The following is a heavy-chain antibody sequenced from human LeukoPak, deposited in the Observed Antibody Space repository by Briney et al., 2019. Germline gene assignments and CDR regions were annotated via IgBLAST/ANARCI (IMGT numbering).Heavy chain of an antibody. CDR3: TGDTFGARDS. D-gene: IGHD3-10*01. CDR1: GYTFSTYW. CDR2: INEVGSSA. J-gene: IGHJ4*02. Sequence: GRSLRPSCAAAGYTFSTYWMHWVRQAPGKGLVWVSRINEVGSSARYGGSVTGRFSICRDNAQNTLYLQMNSLRAEDTAVYYWTGDTFGARDSWGQGTLVTVSA. V-gene: IGHV3-74*01.